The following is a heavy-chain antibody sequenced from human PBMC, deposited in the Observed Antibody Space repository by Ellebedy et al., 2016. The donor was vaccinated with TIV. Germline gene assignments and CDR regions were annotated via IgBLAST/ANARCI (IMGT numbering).Heavy chain of an antibody. V-gene: IGHV3-11*01. D-gene: IGHD4-23*01. Sequence: GESLKISCAASGFTFSDYYMSWIRLAPGKGLGWLSYISRSGSGMYYADSVKGRFTISRDNAKKSLYLQMNSLRAEDTGVYYCARVNADYGGNSFDSWGQGTLVTVSS. J-gene: IGHJ4*02. CDR2: ISRSGSGM. CDR3: ARVNADYGGNSFDS. CDR1: GFTFSDYY.